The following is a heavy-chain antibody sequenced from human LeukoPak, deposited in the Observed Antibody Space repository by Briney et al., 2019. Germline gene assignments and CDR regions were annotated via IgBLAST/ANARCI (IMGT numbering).Heavy chain of an antibody. V-gene: IGHV5-51*01. CDR1: GYNFAHDW. D-gene: IGHD2-2*01. CDR2: IYPGDSDT. J-gene: IGHJ6*02. Sequence: GESLKISCKGSGYNFAHDWIGWVRQMPGKGLEWMGIIYPGDSDTRYSPSFQGQVTISADKSISTAYLQWSSLKASDTAMYYCARQKDVVVPAAIPYYYYYGMDVWGQGTTVTVSS. CDR3: ARQKDVVVPAAIPYYYYYGMDV.